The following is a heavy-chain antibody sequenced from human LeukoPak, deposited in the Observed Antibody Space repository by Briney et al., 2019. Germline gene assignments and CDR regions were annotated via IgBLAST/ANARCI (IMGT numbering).Heavy chain of an antibody. CDR2: IRSKAYGGTT. CDR3: TRAWGAAGGIHFDY. J-gene: IGHJ4*02. Sequence: GGSLRLSCTASGFTFGDYAMSWVRQAPGKGVEWVGFIRSKAYGGTTEYAASVKGRFTISRDDSKSIAYLQMNSMKPEDTAVYYCTRAWGAAGGIHFDYWGQGTLVTVSS. D-gene: IGHD6-13*01. CDR1: GFTFGDYA. V-gene: IGHV3-49*04.